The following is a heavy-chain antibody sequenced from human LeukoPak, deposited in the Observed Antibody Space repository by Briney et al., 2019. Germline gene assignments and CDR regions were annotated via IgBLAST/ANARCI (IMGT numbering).Heavy chain of an antibody. CDR2: ISGSGDYT. CDR3: AKVTYGSGTYGAFDS. J-gene: IGHJ4*02. D-gene: IGHD3-10*01. V-gene: IGHV3-23*01. CDR1: GFTFSSPG. Sequence: GGSLRLSCAASGFTFSSPGMSWVRQAPGKGLEWVSTISGSGDYTYYADAVKGRFTISRDNSKNTLYLQMNSLRAEDTAVYYCAKVTYGSGTYGAFDSWGQGTLVTVSS.